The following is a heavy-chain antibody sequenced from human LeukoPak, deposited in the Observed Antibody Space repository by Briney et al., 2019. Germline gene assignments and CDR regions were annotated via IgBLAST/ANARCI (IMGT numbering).Heavy chain of an antibody. CDR3: ARNLPRYYDSNNYYYRTPDY. CDR2: INAGNGNT. CDR1: GYTFTSYA. Sequence: ASVKVSCKASGYTFTSYAMHWVRQAPGQRLEWMGWINAGNGNTKYSQKFQGRVTITRDTSASTAYMELSNLRSEDTAVYYCARNLPRYYDSNNYYYRTPDYWGQGTLVTVSS. D-gene: IGHD3-22*01. V-gene: IGHV1-3*01. J-gene: IGHJ4*02.